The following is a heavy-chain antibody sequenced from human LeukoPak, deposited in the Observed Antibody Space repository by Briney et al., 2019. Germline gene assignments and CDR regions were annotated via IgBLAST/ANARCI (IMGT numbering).Heavy chain of an antibody. CDR3: ARGSSVVALD. V-gene: IGHV3-74*01. Sequence: PGGSLRLSCAASGFAFSSYAMSWVRQVPGKGLVWVSRITSEGSSTSYADSVKGRFTISRDNAKNTLYLQMNSLRAEDTAVYYCARGSSVVALDWGQGTLVTVSS. J-gene: IGHJ4*02. CDR1: GFAFSSYA. CDR2: ITSEGSST. D-gene: IGHD2-15*01.